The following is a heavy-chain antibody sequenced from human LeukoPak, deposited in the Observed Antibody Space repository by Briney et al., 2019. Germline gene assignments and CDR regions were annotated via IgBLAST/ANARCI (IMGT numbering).Heavy chain of an antibody. CDR2: IIPIFGTA. D-gene: IGHD2-2*02. CDR1: GGTFSSYA. J-gene: IGHJ5*02. CDR3: ASYCTSCYNNWFDP. Sequence: PSVKFSCKASGGTFSSYATSWVRQAPGQGLEWMGGIIPIFGTANYAQKFQGRVTITTDEATSTAYMELSSLRSESTAVYYWASYCTSCYNNWFDPWGQGTLVTVSS. V-gene: IGHV1-69*05.